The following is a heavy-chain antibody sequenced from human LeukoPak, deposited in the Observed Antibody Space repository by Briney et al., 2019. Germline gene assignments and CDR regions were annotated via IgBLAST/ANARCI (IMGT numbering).Heavy chain of an antibody. Sequence: GSSVKVSCKASGYTFTSYGISWVRQAPGQGLEWMGWISAYNGNTNYAQKLQGRVTMTTDTSTSTAYMELRSLRSDDTAVYYCARSSGITMVREAFDYWGQGTLVTVSS. CDR2: ISAYNGNT. CDR3: ARSSGITMVREAFDY. J-gene: IGHJ4*02. CDR1: GYTFTSYG. D-gene: IGHD3-10*01. V-gene: IGHV1-18*01.